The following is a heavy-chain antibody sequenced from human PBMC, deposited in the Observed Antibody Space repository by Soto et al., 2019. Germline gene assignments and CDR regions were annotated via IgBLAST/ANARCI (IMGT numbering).Heavy chain of an antibody. Sequence: GSLRLSCAATGFTFSSHWMHWVRQTPGKGLVWVSRIRSDGSYTSYADSVKGRFTISRDNAKNTLYLQMNSLRAEDTAVYYCARDRSSVTGTAGDYWGQGILVTVSS. CDR3: ARDRSSVTGTAGDY. D-gene: IGHD1-7*01. CDR2: IRSDGSYT. J-gene: IGHJ4*02. CDR1: GFTFSSHW. V-gene: IGHV3-74*01.